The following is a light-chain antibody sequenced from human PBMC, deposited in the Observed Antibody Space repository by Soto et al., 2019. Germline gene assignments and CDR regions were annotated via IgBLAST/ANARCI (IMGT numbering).Light chain of an antibody. CDR2: DNN. Sequence: QSVLTQPPSLSAAPGQKVTISCSGSSSNIGNNFVSWYQQFPGSAPKLLIYDNNKRPSGIPDRFSGSKSGTSATLGITGLQTGDEADYYCGTWDSSLTVYVFGSGTNVTVL. CDR1: SSNIGNNF. J-gene: IGLJ1*01. V-gene: IGLV1-51*01. CDR3: GTWDSSLTVYV.